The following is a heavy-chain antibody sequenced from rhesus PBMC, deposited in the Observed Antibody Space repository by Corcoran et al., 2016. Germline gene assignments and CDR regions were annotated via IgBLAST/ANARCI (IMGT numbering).Heavy chain of an antibody. Sequence: EVKLVESGGGLVQPGGSLSLSCAASVFTFSTYGMNWARQAPGKGLQRDSSINTGGDNTWYTDAQKGRCTISRENARNTLYLQMDSLRVDDTAVYYCARQNYGLLDYWGQGVLVTVSS. V-gene: IGHV3-22*01. J-gene: IGHJ4*01. CDR1: VFTFSTYG. D-gene: IGHD4-29*01. CDR3: ARQNYGLLDY. CDR2: INTGGDNT.